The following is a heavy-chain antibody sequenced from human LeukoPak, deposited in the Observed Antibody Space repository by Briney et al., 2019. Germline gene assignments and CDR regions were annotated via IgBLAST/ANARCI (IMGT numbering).Heavy chain of an antibody. CDR2: IIPIFGIA. Sequence: ASVKVSCKASGGTFSSYAIRWVRQAPGQGLEWIGRIIPIFGIANYAQKFQGRVTITADKSTSTAYMERSSLRSEDTAVYYCARGELGSANWFDPWGQGTLVTVSS. J-gene: IGHJ5*02. CDR3: ARGELGSANWFDP. V-gene: IGHV1-69*04. CDR1: GGTFSSYA. D-gene: IGHD3-10*01.